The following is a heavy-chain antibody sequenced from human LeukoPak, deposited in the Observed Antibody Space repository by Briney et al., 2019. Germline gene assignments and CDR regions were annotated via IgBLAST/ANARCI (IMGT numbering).Heavy chain of an antibody. CDR1: GFTFSSYS. CDR3: ARASGSYHRIDY. D-gene: IGHD1-26*01. CDR2: ISSSSSYI. J-gene: IGHJ4*02. V-gene: IGHV3-21*01. Sequence: GGSLRLSCAASGFTFSSYSMNWVRQAPGKGLEWASSISSSSSYIYYADSVKGRFTISRDNAKNSLYLQMNSLRAEDTAVYYCARASGSYHRIDYWGQGTLVTVSS.